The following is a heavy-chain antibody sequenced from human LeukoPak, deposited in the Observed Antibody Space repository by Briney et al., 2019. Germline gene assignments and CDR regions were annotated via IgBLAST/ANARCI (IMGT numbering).Heavy chain of an antibody. CDR3: ARGHCSSTGCRLYSYYYMDV. J-gene: IGHJ6*03. D-gene: IGHD2-2*01. CDR1: GFTFSSYA. CDR2: ISYDGSNK. Sequence: PGRSLRLSCAASGFTFSSYAMHWVRQAPGKGLEWEAVISYDGSNKYYADSVKGRFTISRDNSKNTLYLQMNSLRAEDTAVYYCARGHCSSTGCRLYSYYYMDVWGKGTTVTVSS. V-gene: IGHV3-30-3*01.